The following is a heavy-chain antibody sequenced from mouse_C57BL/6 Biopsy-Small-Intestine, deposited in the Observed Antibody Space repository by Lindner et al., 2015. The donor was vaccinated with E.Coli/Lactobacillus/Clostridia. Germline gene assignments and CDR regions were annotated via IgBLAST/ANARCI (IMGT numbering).Heavy chain of an antibody. D-gene: IGHD4-1*01. CDR1: GYTFTDYY. V-gene: IGHV1-26*01. CDR3: ARFDWDEGYPMDY. J-gene: IGHJ4*01. Sequence: VQLQESGPELVEPGASVKISCKASGYTFTDYYMNWVKQSLGKSLEWIGDFNPNSDDSTYNQKFKGKATLTLDKSSSTAYMELRSLTSEDSAVYYCARFDWDEGYPMDYWGQGTSVTVSS. CDR2: FNPNSDDS.